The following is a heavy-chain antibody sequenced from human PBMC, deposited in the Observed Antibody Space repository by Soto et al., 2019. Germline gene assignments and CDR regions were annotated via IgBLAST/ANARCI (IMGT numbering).Heavy chain of an antibody. V-gene: IGHV3-53*01. CDR2: IYSGGST. D-gene: IGHD3-22*01. Sequence: PGGSLRLSCAASGFTVSSNYMTWVRQAPGKGLEWVSVIYSGGSTYYADSVKGRFTVSRDNSKNTLYLQMNSLRAEDTAVYYCARGHYDTSHDYWGQGTLVTVSS. CDR3: ARGHYDTSHDY. J-gene: IGHJ4*02. CDR1: GFTVSSNY.